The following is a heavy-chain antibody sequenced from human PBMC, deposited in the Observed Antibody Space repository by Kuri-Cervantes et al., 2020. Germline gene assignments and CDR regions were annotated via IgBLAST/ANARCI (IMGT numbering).Heavy chain of an antibody. J-gene: IGHJ6*02. CDR3: AREGSYDILTGWDYYYGMDV. V-gene: IGHV3-7*01. D-gene: IGHD3-9*01. CDR1: GLTFSNYW. CDR2: IKQDGSEK. Sequence: LSLTCAASGLTFSNYWMSWVRQAPGKGLEWVANIKQDGSEKYSVDSVKGRLTISRDNAKNSLYLQMNSLRAEDTAVYYCAREGSYDILTGWDYYYGMDVWGQGTTVTVSS.